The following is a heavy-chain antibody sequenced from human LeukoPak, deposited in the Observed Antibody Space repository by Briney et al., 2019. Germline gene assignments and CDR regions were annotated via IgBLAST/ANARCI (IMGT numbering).Heavy chain of an antibody. Sequence: GASVKVSCKASGYTFTSHDINWVRQAPGQGREWMGWISAYNGTTNYAQKLQGRVTMTTDTSTSTAYMELRSLRSDDTAVYYCARSWDVYDAFDIWGQGTMVTVSS. J-gene: IGHJ3*02. V-gene: IGHV1-18*01. CDR2: ISAYNGTT. D-gene: IGHD1-26*01. CDR3: ARSWDVYDAFDI. CDR1: GYTFTSHD.